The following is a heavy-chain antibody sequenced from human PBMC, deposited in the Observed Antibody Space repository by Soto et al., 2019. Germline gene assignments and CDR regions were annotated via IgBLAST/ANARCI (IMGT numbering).Heavy chain of an antibody. CDR3: ARGRGTISGYYPFFDY. V-gene: IGHV4-39*07. CDR1: GGSITSSSYY. D-gene: IGHD3-22*01. CDR2: IYYSGST. Sequence: SETLSLTCTVSGGSITSSSYYWGWIRQPPGKGLVWIVNIYYSGSTYHNPSLKSRVTISVDTSKNQFSLKLSSVTAADTAAYYCARGRGTISGYYPFFDYWGQGTLVTVSS. J-gene: IGHJ4*02.